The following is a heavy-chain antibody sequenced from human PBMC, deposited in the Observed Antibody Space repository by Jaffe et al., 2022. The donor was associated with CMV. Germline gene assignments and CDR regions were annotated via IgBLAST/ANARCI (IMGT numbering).Heavy chain of an antibody. CDR3: ARDSNYEDYYYYYGMDV. CDR2: ISSSSSTI. V-gene: IGHV3-48*02. Sequence: EVQLVESGGGLVQPGGSLRLSCAASGFTFSSYSMNWVRQAPGKGLEWVSYISSSSSTIYYADSVKGRFTISRDNAKNSLYLQMNSLRDEDTAVYYCARDSNYEDYYYYYGMDVWGQGTTVTVSS. D-gene: IGHD4-4*01. J-gene: IGHJ6*02. CDR1: GFTFSSYS.